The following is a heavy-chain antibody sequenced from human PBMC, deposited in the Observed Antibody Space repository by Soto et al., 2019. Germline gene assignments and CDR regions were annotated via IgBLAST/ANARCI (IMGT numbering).Heavy chain of an antibody. J-gene: IGHJ6*03. CDR1: GFTFSSYG. D-gene: IGHD3-3*01. CDR2: ISYDGSNK. CDR3: ANSPYTIFGVVTYYMDV. Sequence: GGSLRLSCAASGFTFSSYGMHWVRQAPGKGLEWVAVISYDGSNKYYADSVKGRFTISRDNSKNTLYLQMNSLRAEDTAVYYCANSPYTIFGVVTYYMDVWGKGTTVTVSS. V-gene: IGHV3-30*18.